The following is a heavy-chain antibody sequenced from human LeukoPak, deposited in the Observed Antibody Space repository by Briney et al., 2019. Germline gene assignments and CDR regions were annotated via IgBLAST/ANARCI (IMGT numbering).Heavy chain of an antibody. CDR3: ARGGIAVAGPRAFDI. CDR2: IYYSGST. CDR1: GGSISSGGYY. D-gene: IGHD6-19*01. Sequence: SETLSLTCTVSGGSISSGGYYWSWIRQHPGKGLEWIGYIYYSGSTYYNPSLKSRVTISVDTSKNQFSLKLSSVTAADTAVYYCARGGIAVAGPRAFDIWGQGTMVTVSS. J-gene: IGHJ3*02. V-gene: IGHV4-31*03.